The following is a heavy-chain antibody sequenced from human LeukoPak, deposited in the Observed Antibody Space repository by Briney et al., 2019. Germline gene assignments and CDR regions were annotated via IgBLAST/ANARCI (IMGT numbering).Heavy chain of an antibody. Sequence: GGSLRLSCAASGFTFSSYGMHWVRQAPGKGLEWVAVISYDGSNKYYADSVKGRFTISRDNSKNTAYLQMNSLRAEDTAVYYCARTPPSTIFGVVRTREIYYFDYWGQGTLVTVSS. CDR1: GFTFSSYG. D-gene: IGHD3-3*01. CDR2: ISYDGSNK. V-gene: IGHV3-30*03. CDR3: ARTPPSTIFGVVRTREIYYFDY. J-gene: IGHJ4*02.